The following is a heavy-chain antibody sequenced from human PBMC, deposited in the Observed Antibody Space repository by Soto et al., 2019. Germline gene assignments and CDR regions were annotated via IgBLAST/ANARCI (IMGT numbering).Heavy chain of an antibody. V-gene: IGHV4-30-4*01. Sequence: SENLSLTCTVSGGSISSGDYYWSWIRQPPGKGLEWIGYIYYSGSTYYKPSLKSRVTISVDTSKNQFSLKLSSVTAADTAVYYCATERFNCSGGSCYPYYFAYWGRGTLVTVSS. CDR1: GGSISSGDYY. CDR3: ATERFNCSGGSCYPYYFAY. D-gene: IGHD2-15*01. CDR2: IYYSGST. J-gene: IGHJ4*02.